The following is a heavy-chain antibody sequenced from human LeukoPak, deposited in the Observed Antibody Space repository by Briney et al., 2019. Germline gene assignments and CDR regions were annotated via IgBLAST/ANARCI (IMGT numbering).Heavy chain of an antibody. J-gene: IGHJ6*03. V-gene: IGHV1-24*01. CDR3: ATGRIGATTWGPEGYYYYMDV. Sequence: WASVKVSCMVSVYTLIELFMHWVRPAPGKGLEWVGGFYPEDGETIYAQKLQGRVTMTEDTSTDTAYMELRSLRSEDTAVYYCATGRIGATTWGPEGYYYYMDVWGKGTTVTVSS. D-gene: IGHD1-26*01. CDR1: VYTLIELF. CDR2: FYPEDGET.